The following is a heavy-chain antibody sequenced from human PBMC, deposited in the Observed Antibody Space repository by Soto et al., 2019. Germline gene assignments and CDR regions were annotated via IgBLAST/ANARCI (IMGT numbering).Heavy chain of an antibody. D-gene: IGHD6-19*01. CDR1: GFTFDDYT. Sequence: EVQLVESGGVVVQPGGSLRLSCAASGFTFDDYTMHWVRQAPGKGLEWVSLISWDGGSTYYADSVKGRFTISRDNSKNSLYLQMNSLRTEDTALYYCAKDIAVAGHVDYWGQGTLVTVSS. CDR2: ISWDGGST. J-gene: IGHJ4*02. CDR3: AKDIAVAGHVDY. V-gene: IGHV3-43*01.